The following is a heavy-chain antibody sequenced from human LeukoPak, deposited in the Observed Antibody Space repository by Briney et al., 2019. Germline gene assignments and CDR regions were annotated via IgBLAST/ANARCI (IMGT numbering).Heavy chain of an antibody. CDR1: GFTFSSYA. D-gene: IGHD3-3*01. J-gene: IGHJ4*02. Sequence: GGSLKLSCAASGFTFSSYAMHWVRQAPGKGLEWVAVISYDGSNKYYADSVKGRFTISRDNSKNTLYLQMNSLRAEDTAVYYCARDQSSYYDFWSGVIKGNYFDYWGQGTLVTVSS. CDR2: ISYDGSNK. CDR3: ARDQSSYYDFWSGVIKGNYFDY. V-gene: IGHV3-30-3*01.